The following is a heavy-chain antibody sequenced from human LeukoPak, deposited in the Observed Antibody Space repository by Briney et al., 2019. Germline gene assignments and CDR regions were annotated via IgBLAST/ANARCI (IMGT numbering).Heavy chain of an antibody. CDR3: ARLGFVVPAVIFDY. J-gene: IGHJ4*02. CDR1: GFTFSTYS. CDR2: IYIGGST. Sequence: SGGSLRLSCAASGFTFSTYSINWVRQAPGKGLEWVSVIYIGGSTYYADSVKGRFTISRDISKNTLYLQMNSLRAEDTAMYYCARLGFVVPAVIFDYWGQGTLVTVSS. D-gene: IGHD2-2*02. V-gene: IGHV3-53*01.